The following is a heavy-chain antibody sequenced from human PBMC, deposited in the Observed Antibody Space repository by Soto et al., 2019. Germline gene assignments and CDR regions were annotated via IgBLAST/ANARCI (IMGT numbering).Heavy chain of an antibody. CDR3: ARFYYYDSSGPYSLYYFDY. J-gene: IGHJ4*02. CDR1: GFTFSSYE. CDR2: ISSSGSTI. D-gene: IGHD3-22*01. V-gene: IGHV3-48*03. Sequence: GGSLRLSCAASGFTFSSYEMNWVRQAPGKGLEWVSYISSSGSTIYYADSVKGRFTISRDNAKNSLYLQMNSLRAEDTAVYYCARFYYYDSSGPYSLYYFDYWGQGTLVTVSS.